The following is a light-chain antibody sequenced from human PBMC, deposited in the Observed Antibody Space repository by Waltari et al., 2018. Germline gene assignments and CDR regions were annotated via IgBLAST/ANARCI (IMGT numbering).Light chain of an antibody. CDR3: QQYYTYSAGV. CDR2: DAS. J-gene: IGKJ1*01. V-gene: IGKV1-5*01. Sequence: DIQMTQSPSTLSASVGERVTITCRASESISEWLAWYQQKPGKAPKLLIDDASTLQSGVPSRFSGSGSGKEFTLTIASLQPDDSATYYCQQYYTYSAGVFGQGTTVEV. CDR1: ESISEW.